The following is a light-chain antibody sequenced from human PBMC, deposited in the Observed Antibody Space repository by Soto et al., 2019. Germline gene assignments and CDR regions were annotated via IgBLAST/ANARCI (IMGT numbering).Light chain of an antibody. J-gene: IGLJ2*01. Sequence: QSVLTQPASVSGSPGQSITISCTGTASDIGAFNYVSWYQQHPGKAPKLMICEVSTRPSGVSTRFSGSKSGNTASLTISGLQTEDEADYYCSSYSSSTTAVVFGGGTQLTVL. CDR2: EVS. V-gene: IGLV2-14*01. CDR3: SSYSSSTTAVV. CDR1: ASDIGAFNY.